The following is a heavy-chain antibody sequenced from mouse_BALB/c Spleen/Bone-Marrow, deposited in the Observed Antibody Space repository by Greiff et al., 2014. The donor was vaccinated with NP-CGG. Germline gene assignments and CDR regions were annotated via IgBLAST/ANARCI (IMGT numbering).Heavy chain of an antibody. CDR2: IDPYDSYT. J-gene: IGHJ1*01. CDR3: ARGGKCYDGYWYIDV. V-gene: IGHV1-69*02. Sequence: VQLQQSGAELVKPGASVKLSCKASGYTFTSYWMHWVKQRPGQGLEWIGEIDPYDSYTNYNQKFKGKATLTVDKSSSTAYMQLSSLTSEDSAVYDWARGGKCYDGYWYIDVWGAGTTVTVSS. D-gene: IGHD2-12*01. CDR1: GYTFTSYW.